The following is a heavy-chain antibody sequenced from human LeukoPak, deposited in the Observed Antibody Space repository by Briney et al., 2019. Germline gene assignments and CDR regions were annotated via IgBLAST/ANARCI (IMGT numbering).Heavy chain of an antibody. CDR1: GGSISSGGYY. Sequence: SQTLSPTCTVSGGSISSGGYYWSWIRQHPGKGLEWIGYIYYSGSTYYNPSLKSRVTISVDTSKNQFSLKLSSVTAADTAVYYCARTYGSGSYYNEIWFDPWGQGTLVTVSS. CDR3: ARTYGSGSYYNEIWFDP. D-gene: IGHD3-10*01. J-gene: IGHJ5*02. V-gene: IGHV4-31*03. CDR2: IYYSGST.